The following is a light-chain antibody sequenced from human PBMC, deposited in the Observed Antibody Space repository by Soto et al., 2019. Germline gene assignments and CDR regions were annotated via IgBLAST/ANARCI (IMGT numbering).Light chain of an antibody. V-gene: IGKV1-9*01. J-gene: IGKJ1*01. CDR1: QDISSY. CDR3: QQLNRFPRT. Sequence: DIQLTQSPSFLSASVGDRVIITCRASQDISSYLAWYQQRPGKVPRFLTHAASTLQSGVPSRFSAAVSGTTFTLTISSLQPEDIATYYCQQLNRFPRTFGQGTKVEV. CDR2: AAS.